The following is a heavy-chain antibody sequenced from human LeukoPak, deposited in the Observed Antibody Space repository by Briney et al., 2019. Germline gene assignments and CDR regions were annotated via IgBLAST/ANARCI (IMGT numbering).Heavy chain of an antibody. CDR1: GGSISSGSYY. CDR2: IYTSGST. D-gene: IGHD2-15*01. CDR3: ARGRVRGYCSGGSCYSDVLAFLHFDY. J-gene: IGHJ4*02. V-gene: IGHV4-61*02. Sequence: SQTLSLTCTVSGGSISSGSYYWSWIRQPAGKGLEWIGRIYTSGSTNYNPSLKSRVTISVDTSKNQFSLKLSSVTAADTAVYYCARGRVRGYCSGGSCYSDVLAFLHFDYWGQGTLVTVSS.